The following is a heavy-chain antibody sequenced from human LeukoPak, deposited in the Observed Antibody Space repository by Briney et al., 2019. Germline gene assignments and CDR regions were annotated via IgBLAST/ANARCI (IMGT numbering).Heavy chain of an antibody. CDR3: ARKRTGDQGYYFDY. J-gene: IGHJ4*02. Sequence: PSETLSLTCTVSGGSVSSGRYYWSWIRQPPGKGLEWIGYFYYSESTNYNPSLKTRVTISVDTSKNQFSLKVSSVTAADTAVYYCARKRTGDQGYYFDYWGQGTLVTVSS. D-gene: IGHD1-1*01. CDR2: FYYSEST. V-gene: IGHV4-61*01. CDR1: GGSVSSGRYY.